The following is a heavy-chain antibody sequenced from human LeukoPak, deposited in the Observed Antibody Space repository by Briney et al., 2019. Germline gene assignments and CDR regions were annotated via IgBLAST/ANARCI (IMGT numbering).Heavy chain of an antibody. CDR2: INHSGST. V-gene: IGHV4-34*01. CDR3: AGGSSGKRPDFDY. CDR1: GGSFSGYY. J-gene: IGHJ4*02. Sequence: PSETLSLTCAVYGGSFSGYYWSWIRQPPGKGLEWIGEINHSGSTNYNPSLKSRVTISVDTSKNQFSLKLSSVTAADTAVYYCAGGSSGKRPDFDYWGQGTLVTVSS.